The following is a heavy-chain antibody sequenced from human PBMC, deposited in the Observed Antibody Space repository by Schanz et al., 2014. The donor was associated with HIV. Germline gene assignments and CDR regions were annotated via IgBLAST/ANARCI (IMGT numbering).Heavy chain of an antibody. J-gene: IGHJ4*02. Sequence: EVQLVESGGDLVKPGGSLRLSCAASGFTFSSYAMSWVRQAPGKGLEWVSAISGSSITYSADSLKGRFTIARDNSKNTLYLQMNSLRAEDTAVYYCAKGLRQWLVLGVSDYWGQGTLVTVSS. CDR3: AKGLRQWLVLGVSDY. D-gene: IGHD6-19*01. CDR1: GFTFSSYA. CDR2: ISGSSIT. V-gene: IGHV3-23*04.